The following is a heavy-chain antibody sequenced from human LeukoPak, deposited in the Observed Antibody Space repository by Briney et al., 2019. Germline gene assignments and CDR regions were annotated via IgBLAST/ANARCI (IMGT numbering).Heavy chain of an antibody. CDR3: ARVVGAKSWFDP. D-gene: IGHD1-26*01. V-gene: IGHV4-59*01. J-gene: IGHJ5*02. Sequence: SETLSLTCTVSGGXINNYYCNWIRQPPGKGLEWIGYIYYSGDTNYNPSLKSRVTISVDTSKNQFSLKLSSVTAADTAVYYCARVVGAKSWFDPWGQGTLVTVSS. CDR1: GGXINNYY. CDR2: IYYSGDT.